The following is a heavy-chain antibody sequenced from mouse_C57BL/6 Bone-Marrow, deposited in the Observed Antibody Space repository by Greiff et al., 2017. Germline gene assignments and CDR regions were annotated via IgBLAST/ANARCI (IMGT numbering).Heavy chain of an antibody. CDR2: ISSGSSTI. J-gene: IGHJ2*01. Sequence: DVKLQESGGGLVKPGGSLKLSCAASGFTFSDYGMHWVRQAPEKGLEWVAYISSGSSTIYYADTVKGRFTISRDNAKNTLFLQMTSLRSEDTAMYYCARRLLLFDYWGQGTTLTVSS. CDR3: ARRLLLFDY. V-gene: IGHV5-17*01. D-gene: IGHD2-3*01. CDR1: GFTFSDYG.